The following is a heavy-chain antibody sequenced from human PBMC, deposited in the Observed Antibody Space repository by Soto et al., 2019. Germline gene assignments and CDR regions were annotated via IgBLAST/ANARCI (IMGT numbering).Heavy chain of an antibody. V-gene: IGHV3-9*01. CDR3: TKVASTSCFSAFDL. Sequence: EVQLVESGGGVVQPGRSLRLSCSASGFTFDDYAMNWVRQAPGKGLEWVSSISWNSGNIVYADSVRGRFTISRDNAKTSVHLQMNSLRAEDTALYYCTKVASTSCFSAFDLWGQGTMVTVSS. D-gene: IGHD2-2*01. CDR1: GFTFDDYA. CDR2: ISWNSGNI. J-gene: IGHJ3*01.